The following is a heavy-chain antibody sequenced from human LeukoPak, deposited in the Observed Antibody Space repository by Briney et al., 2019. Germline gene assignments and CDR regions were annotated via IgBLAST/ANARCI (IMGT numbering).Heavy chain of an antibody. CDR1: GFTFSDYY. CDR2: ISNSGSTI. Sequence: PGGSLRLSCAASGFTFSDYYMIWIRQAPGKGLEWLSYISNSGSTIYYADSVKGRFTISRANAKNSLYLQMYSLRAEDTAVYYCATERSGASYYVDYWGQGTLVTVSS. J-gene: IGHJ4*02. V-gene: IGHV3-11*04. CDR3: ATERSGASYYVDY. D-gene: IGHD3-3*01.